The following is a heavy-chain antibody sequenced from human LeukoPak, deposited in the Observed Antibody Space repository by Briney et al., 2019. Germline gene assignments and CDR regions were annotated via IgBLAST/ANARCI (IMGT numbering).Heavy chain of an antibody. D-gene: IGHD4/OR15-4a*01. Sequence: GASVKVSCKASGGTFSSYAISWVRQAPGQGLGWMGGIIPIFGTANYAQKFQGRVTITADESTSTAYMELSSLRSEDTAVYYCARDVDYDLLCWGQGTLVTVSS. CDR2: IIPIFGTA. CDR1: GGTFSSYA. CDR3: ARDVDYDLLC. J-gene: IGHJ4*02. V-gene: IGHV1-69*13.